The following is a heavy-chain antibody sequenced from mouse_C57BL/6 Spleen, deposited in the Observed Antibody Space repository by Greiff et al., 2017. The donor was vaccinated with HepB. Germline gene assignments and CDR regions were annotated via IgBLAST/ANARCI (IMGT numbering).Heavy chain of an antibody. J-gene: IGHJ3*01. CDR2: INPSSGYT. V-gene: IGHV1-4*01. Sequence: VQLQQSGAELARPGASVKMSCKASGYTFTSYTMHWVKQRPGQGLEWIGYINPSSGYTKYNQKFKDKATLTADKSSSTAYMQLSSLTSEDSAVYYCARSLDGYPFAYWGQGTLVTVSA. CDR3: ARSLDGYPFAY. CDR1: GYTFTSYT. D-gene: IGHD2-3*01.